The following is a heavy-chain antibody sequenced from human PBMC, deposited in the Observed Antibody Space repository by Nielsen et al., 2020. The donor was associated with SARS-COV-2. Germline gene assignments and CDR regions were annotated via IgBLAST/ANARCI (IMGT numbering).Heavy chain of an antibody. D-gene: IGHD1-26*01. V-gene: IGHV3-30*18. Sequence: GESLKISCAASGFTFSSYGMHWVRQAPGKGLEWVAVISYDGSNKYYADSVKGRFTISRDNSKNTLYLQMNSLRAEDTAVYYCAKVGGATPFDYWGQGTLVTVSS. CDR1: GFTFSSYG. CDR2: ISYDGSNK. CDR3: AKVGGATPFDY. J-gene: IGHJ4*02.